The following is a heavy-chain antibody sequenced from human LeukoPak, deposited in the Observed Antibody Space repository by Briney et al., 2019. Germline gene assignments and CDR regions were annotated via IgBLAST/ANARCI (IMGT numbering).Heavy chain of an antibody. CDR2: IKHDESET. Sequence: PGGSLRLSCAASGFTISNHWMRWVRQVPGKGLESVAHIKHDESETYYVDTVRGRFTISRDNAKNSLHLQMSSLRADDTAVYYCVRDANYHDGTNYYDVFDMWGQGTMVTVSS. V-gene: IGHV3-7*01. CDR3: VRDANYHDGTNYYDVFDM. D-gene: IGHD1-7*01. J-gene: IGHJ3*02. CDR1: GFTISNHW.